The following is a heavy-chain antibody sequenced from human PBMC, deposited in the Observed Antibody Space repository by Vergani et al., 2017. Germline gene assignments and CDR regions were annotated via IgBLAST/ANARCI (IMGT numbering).Heavy chain of an antibody. CDR3: ARDVDSSWSAFDI. CDR2: ISGSGGST. Sequence: EVQLLESGGGLVQPGGSLRLSCAASGFTFSSYAMSWVRQAPGKGLEWVSAISGSGGSTYYADSVKGRFTISRDNSKNTLYLQMNSLRAEDTAVYYCARDVDSSWSAFDIWGQGTMVTVSS. J-gene: IGHJ3*02. CDR1: GFTFSSYA. V-gene: IGHV3-23*01. D-gene: IGHD6-13*01.